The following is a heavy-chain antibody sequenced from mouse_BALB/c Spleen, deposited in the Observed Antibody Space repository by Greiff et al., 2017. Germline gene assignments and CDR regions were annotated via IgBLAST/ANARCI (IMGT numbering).Heavy chain of an antibody. Sequence: EVQRVESGGGLVQPGGSLKLSCAASGFTFSSYGMSWVRQTPDKRLELVATINSNGGSTYYPDSVKGRFTISRDNAKNTLYLQMSSLKSEDTAMYYCAREGYDRFAYWGQGTLVTVSA. CDR3: AREGYDRFAY. V-gene: IGHV5-6-3*01. J-gene: IGHJ3*01. CDR2: INSNGGST. CDR1: GFTFSSYG. D-gene: IGHD2-3*01.